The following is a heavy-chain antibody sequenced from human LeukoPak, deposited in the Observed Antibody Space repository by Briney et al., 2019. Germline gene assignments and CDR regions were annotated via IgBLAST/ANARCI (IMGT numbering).Heavy chain of an antibody. J-gene: IGHJ6*03. CDR1: GASLIDYF. Sequence: SETLSLTFSVYGASLIDYFWSWIRQPPGKGLEWMGEINHSGSTNYNPSLKSRVTMSIDTSKNQFSLKLSSVTAADTAVYYCARVGGGYDYPEIFYYYYYMDVWGKGTTVTVSS. D-gene: IGHD5-12*01. CDR2: INHSGST. CDR3: ARVGGGYDYPEIFYYYYYMDV. V-gene: IGHV4-34*01.